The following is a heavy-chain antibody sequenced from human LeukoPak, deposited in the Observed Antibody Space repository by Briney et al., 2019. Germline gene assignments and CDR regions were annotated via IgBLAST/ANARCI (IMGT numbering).Heavy chain of an antibody. J-gene: IGHJ4*02. CDR1: GFTFSSYA. V-gene: IGHV3-23*01. Sequence: PGGSLRLSCAASGFTFSSYAMSWVRQAPGKGLEWVSVISDSGSGVRIFDADSVKGRFTISRDNSKNTLFLQMNSLRAEDTAVYYCARARPSNHLDYWGQGTLVTVSS. D-gene: IGHD6-6*01. CDR3: ARARPSNHLDY. CDR2: ISDSGSGVRI.